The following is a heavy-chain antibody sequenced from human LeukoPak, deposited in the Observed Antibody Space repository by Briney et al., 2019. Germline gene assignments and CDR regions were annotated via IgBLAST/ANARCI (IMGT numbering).Heavy chain of an antibody. CDR2: IYHSGST. CDR3: ARQGAMVRGPPLV. J-gene: IGHJ6*04. V-gene: IGHV4-38-2*02. CDR1: GYSISSGYY. Sequence: SETLSLTCTVTGYSISSGYYCGWIRQPPGKGLEWIGSIYHSGSTYYNPSLKSRVTISVDTSKNQFSLKLSSVTAADTAVYYCARQGAMVRGPPLVWGKGTTVIVSS. D-gene: IGHD3-10*01.